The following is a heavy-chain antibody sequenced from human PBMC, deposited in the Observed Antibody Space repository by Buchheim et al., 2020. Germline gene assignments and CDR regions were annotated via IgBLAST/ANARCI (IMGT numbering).Heavy chain of an antibody. V-gene: IGHV3-30*18. CDR3: AKDLNWNYRRVDY. CDR1: GFTFSSYG. D-gene: IGHD1-7*01. Sequence: QVQLVESGGGVVQPGRSLRLSCAASGFTFSSYGMHWVRQAPGKGLEWVAVISYDGSNKYYADSVKGRFTISRDNSKNTLYLQMNSLRAEDTAVYYCAKDLNWNYRRVDYWGQGTL. CDR2: ISYDGSNK. J-gene: IGHJ4*02.